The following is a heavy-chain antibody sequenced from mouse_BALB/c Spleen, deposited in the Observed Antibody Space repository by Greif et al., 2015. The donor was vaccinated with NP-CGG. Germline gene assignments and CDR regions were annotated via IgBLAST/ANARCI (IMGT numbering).Heavy chain of an antibody. CDR3: ARRSTMITSWFAY. CDR2: INPSTGYT. CDR1: GYTFTSYW. Sequence: VQLQQSGAELAKPGASVKMSCKASGYTFTSYWMHWVKQRPGQSLEWIGYINPSTGYTEYNQKFKDKATLTADKSSSTAYMQLSSRTSEDSAVYYCARRSTMITSWFAYWGQGTLVTVSA. J-gene: IGHJ3*01. V-gene: IGHV1-7*01. D-gene: IGHD2-4*01.